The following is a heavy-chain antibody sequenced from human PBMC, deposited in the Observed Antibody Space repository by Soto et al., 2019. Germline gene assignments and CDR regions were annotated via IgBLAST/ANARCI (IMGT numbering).Heavy chain of an antibody. CDR1: GGSISSSSYY. D-gene: IGHD3-22*01. CDR2: IYYSGST. Sequence: PSETLSLTCTVSGGSISSSSYYWGWIRQPPGKGLEWIGSIYYSGSTYYNPSLKSRVTISVDTAKNQFSLKLSSVTAADTAVYYCARIRITIIVVTEGVALDAFDVWGQGTMVTVSS. J-gene: IGHJ3*01. V-gene: IGHV4-39*01. CDR3: ARIRITIIVVTEGVALDAFDV.